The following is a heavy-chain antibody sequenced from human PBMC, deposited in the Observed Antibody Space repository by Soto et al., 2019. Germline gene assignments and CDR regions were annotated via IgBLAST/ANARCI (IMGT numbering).Heavy chain of an antibody. CDR2: IYHSGST. CDR3: ARGGTTVTTPDAFDI. J-gene: IGHJ3*02. V-gene: IGHV4-4*02. CDR1: GGSISSSNW. D-gene: IGHD4-17*01. Sequence: SETLSLTCAVSGGSISSSNWWSWVRQPPGKGLEWIGEIYHSGSTNYNPSLKSRVTISVDKPKNQFSLKLSSVTAADTAVYYCARGGTTVTTPDAFDIWGQGTMVTVSS.